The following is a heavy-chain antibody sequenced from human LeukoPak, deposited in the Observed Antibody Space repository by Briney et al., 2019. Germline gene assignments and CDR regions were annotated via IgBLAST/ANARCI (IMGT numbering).Heavy chain of an antibody. V-gene: IGHV4-39*01. CDR1: GGSISSSTYH. D-gene: IGHD3-10*01. CDR2: IYYSGST. Sequence: SETLSLTCTVSGGSISSSTYHWGWIRQPPGKGLEWIGSIYYSGSTYYNPSLKSRVTISVDTSKNQFSLKLSSVTAPHTAVYYCATVSMVRGVESDYWGQGTLVTVSS. CDR3: ATVSMVRGVESDY. J-gene: IGHJ4*02.